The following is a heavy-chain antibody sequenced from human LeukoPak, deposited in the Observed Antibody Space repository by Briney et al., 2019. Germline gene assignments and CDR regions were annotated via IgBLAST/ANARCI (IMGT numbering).Heavy chain of an antibody. CDR3: AKDRANMITFGGVIVDDYYYYYGMDV. D-gene: IGHD3-16*02. J-gene: IGHJ6*02. Sequence: GGSLRLSCAASGFTFSSYAMSWVRQAPGKGLEWVSAISGSGGSTYYADSVKGRFTISRDNSKNTLYLQMNSLRAEDTAVYYCAKDRANMITFGGVIVDDYYYYYGMDVWGQGTTVTVSS. CDR2: ISGSGGST. V-gene: IGHV3-23*01. CDR1: GFTFSSYA.